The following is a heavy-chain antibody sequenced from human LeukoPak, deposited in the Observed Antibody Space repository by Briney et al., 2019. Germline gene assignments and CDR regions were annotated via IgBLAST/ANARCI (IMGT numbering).Heavy chain of an antibody. CDR3: AKDRLAVPAAKGGFDP. CDR1: GFTFDDYA. D-gene: IGHD2-2*01. Sequence: GGSLRLSCAASGFTFDDYAMHWVRQAPGKGLEWVSGICWNSGSIGYADSVKGRFTISRDNAKNSLYLQMNSLRAEDTALYYCAKDRLAVPAAKGGFDPWGQGTLVTVSS. V-gene: IGHV3-9*01. CDR2: ICWNSGSI. J-gene: IGHJ5*02.